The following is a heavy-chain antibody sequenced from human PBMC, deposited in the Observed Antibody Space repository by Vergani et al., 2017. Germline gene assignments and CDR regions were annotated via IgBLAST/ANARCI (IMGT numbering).Heavy chain of an antibody. Sequence: VQLVESGGGLVQPGGSLRLTCAASEFTFSACPMTWVRQAPGKGLEWVSAISARYPSTYYADSVKGRFTISRDNSKNMLYLQMNSLRAEDTAVYYCARLSYDTTPYLQGGYDCWGQGTLVSVSS. V-gene: IGHV3-23*04. CDR1: EFTFSACP. D-gene: IGHD3-22*01. J-gene: IGHJ4*02. CDR2: ISARYPST. CDR3: ARLSYDTTPYLQGGYDC.